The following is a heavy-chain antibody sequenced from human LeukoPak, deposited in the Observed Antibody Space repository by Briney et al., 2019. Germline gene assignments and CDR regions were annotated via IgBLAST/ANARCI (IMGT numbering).Heavy chain of an antibody. V-gene: IGHV4-4*07. CDR1: GGSISSYY. D-gene: IGHD3-22*01. Sequence: SETLSLTCTVSGGSISSYYWSWIRQPAGKGLEWIGRIYSSGSTNYNPSLKSRVTMSVDTSKNQFSLKLRSVTAADTAVYYCAREVRSSGYSLDYWGRGTLVTVSS. CDR2: IYSSGST. CDR3: AREVRSSGYSLDY. J-gene: IGHJ4*02.